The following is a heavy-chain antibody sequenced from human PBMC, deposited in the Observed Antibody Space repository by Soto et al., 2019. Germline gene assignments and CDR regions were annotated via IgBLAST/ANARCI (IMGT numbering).Heavy chain of an antibody. D-gene: IGHD5-12*01. V-gene: IGHV3-33*01. CDR3: ARDSLVATISLDL. CDR1: GFTFSSYG. CDR2: IWYDGSNK. J-gene: IGHJ2*01. Sequence: VQLVESGGGVVQPGRSLRLSCAASGFTFSSYGMHWVRQAPGKGLEWVAVIWYDGSNKYYADSVKGRFTISRDNSKNTLYLQMNSLRAEDTAVYYCARDSLVATISLDLWGRGTLVTVSS.